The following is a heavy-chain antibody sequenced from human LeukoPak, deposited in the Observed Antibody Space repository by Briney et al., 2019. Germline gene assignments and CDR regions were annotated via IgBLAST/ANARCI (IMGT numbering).Heavy chain of an antibody. J-gene: IGHJ4*02. V-gene: IGHV4-34*01. CDR3: ARHYGPFDY. Sequence: SETLSLTCAVYGGSFSGYYWSWIRQPPGKGLEWIGEINHSGSTNYNPSLKSRVTISVDTSKNQFSLKLSSVTAADTAVYYCARHYGPFDYWGQGTLVTVSS. CDR1: GGSFSGYY. CDR2: INHSGST. D-gene: IGHD3-10*01.